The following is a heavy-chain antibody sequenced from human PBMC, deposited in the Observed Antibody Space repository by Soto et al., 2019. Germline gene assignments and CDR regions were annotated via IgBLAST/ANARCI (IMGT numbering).Heavy chain of an antibody. CDR2: IYSGGST. Sequence: EVQLVESGGGLVQPGGSLRLSCAASGFTVSSNYMSWVRQAPGKGLEWVSVIYSGGSTYYADSVKGRFTISRDNSKNTLYLQMNSLRAADTAVYYCERDRPYSSGWYHDSWGQGTLVTVSS. D-gene: IGHD6-19*01. J-gene: IGHJ4*02. CDR1: GFTVSSNY. V-gene: IGHV3-66*01. CDR3: ERDRPYSSGWYHDS.